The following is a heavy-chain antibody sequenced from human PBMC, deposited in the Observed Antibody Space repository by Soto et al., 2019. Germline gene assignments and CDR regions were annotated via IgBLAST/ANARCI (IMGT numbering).Heavy chain of an antibody. J-gene: IGHJ4*02. V-gene: IGHV1-8*01. D-gene: IGHD1-26*01. CDR1: GYSFTSLD. CDR3: ARGVSAGVDY. Sequence: QVQLVQSGAEVREPGASVKVSCKASGYSFTSLDINWVRQTAGQGLEWMGWMQPNTGRTGYAQKFQGRVTMTRDTSINTAYMELTTLTSDDTAFYYCARGVSAGVDYWGQGPLVTVSS. CDR2: MQPNTGRT.